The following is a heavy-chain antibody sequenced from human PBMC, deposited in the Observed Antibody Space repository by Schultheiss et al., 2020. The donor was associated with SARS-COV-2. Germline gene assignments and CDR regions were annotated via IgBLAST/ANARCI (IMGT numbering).Heavy chain of an antibody. V-gene: IGHV3-30*12. J-gene: IGHJ4*02. Sequence: GGSLRLSCAASGFTFSSYGMHWVRQAPGKGLEWVSYNEYYADSVKGRFTISRDNAKNSLYLQMNSLRPDDTAVYYCARDGSPAEYGAYWGQGILVTVSS. CDR2: NE. CDR1: GFTFSSYG. CDR3: ARDGSPAEYGAY. D-gene: IGHD1-26*01.